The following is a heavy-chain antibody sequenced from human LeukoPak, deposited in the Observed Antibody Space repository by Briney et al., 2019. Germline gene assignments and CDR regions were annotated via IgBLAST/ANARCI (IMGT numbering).Heavy chain of an antibody. Sequence: ASVKVSCKASGGTFSSYAISWVRQAPGQGLEWMGGIIPIFGTANYAQKFQGRVTMTRNTSISTAYMELSSLRSEDTAVYYCASIATHFDYWGQGTLVTVSS. J-gene: IGHJ4*02. CDR2: IIPIFGTA. V-gene: IGHV1-69*05. CDR3: ASIATHFDY. D-gene: IGHD2-21*01. CDR1: GGTFSSYA.